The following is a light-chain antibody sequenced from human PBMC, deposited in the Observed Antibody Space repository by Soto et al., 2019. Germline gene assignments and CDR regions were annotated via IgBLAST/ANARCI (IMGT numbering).Light chain of an antibody. CDR1: QTISSW. J-gene: IGKJ1*01. CDR3: QHYHSSPWT. Sequence: DIQMTQSPSTLSGSVGDRVTITCRASQTISSWLAWYQQKPGKAPKLLIYKASSLESGVSSRFSGSGSGTEFTLTISSLQPDDFATYYCQHYHSSPWTFGQGTKVEIK. CDR2: KAS. V-gene: IGKV1-5*03.